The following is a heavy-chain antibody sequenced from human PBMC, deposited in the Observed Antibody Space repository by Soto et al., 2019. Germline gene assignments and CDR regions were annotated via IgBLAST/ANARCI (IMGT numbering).Heavy chain of an antibody. CDR3: ARGGGSDSFDY. V-gene: IGHV4-30-2*01. D-gene: IGHD1-26*01. J-gene: IGHJ4*02. Sequence: SETLSLTCTVSGASIAYGGYSWSWIRQTPGKGLEWIGYINHLETTFYNPSFESRLTLSIDRAKNQFSLNLNSMSAADRAVYFCARGGGSDSFDYWGQGILVTVSS. CDR2: INHLETT. CDR1: GASIAYGGYS.